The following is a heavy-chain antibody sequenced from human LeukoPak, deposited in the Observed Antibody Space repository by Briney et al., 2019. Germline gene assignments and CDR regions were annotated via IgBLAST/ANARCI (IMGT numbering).Heavy chain of an antibody. D-gene: IGHD6-19*01. CDR2: IKQDGSEK. J-gene: IGHJ4*02. Sequence: GGSLRLSCAASGFTFSSYWMSWVRQAPGKGLEWVANIKQDGSEKYYVDSVKGRFTISRDNAKNTLYLQMNSLRAEDTAVYYCAKTYRVAGTVLGDYWGQGTLVTVSS. CDR3: AKTYRVAGTVLGDY. V-gene: IGHV3-7*01. CDR1: GFTFSSYW.